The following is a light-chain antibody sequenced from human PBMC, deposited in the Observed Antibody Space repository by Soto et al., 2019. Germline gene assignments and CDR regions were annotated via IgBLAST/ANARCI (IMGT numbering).Light chain of an antibody. Sequence: QAVVTQEPSFSVSPGGTVTLTCDLTSGSVSTTYYPSWYQQTPGQPPRTLIYSTNIRSSGVPDRFSGSILGNKAALTITGAQADDESDYYCVLNMGSGIWVFGGGTKLTVL. CDR3: VLNMGSGIWV. J-gene: IGLJ3*02. V-gene: IGLV8-61*01. CDR1: SGSVSTTYY. CDR2: STN.